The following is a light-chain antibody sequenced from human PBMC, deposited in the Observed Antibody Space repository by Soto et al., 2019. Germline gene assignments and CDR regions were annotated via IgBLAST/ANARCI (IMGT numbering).Light chain of an antibody. CDR1: SRDVGGYNY. V-gene: IGLV2-14*03. Sequence: QSALTQPASVSGSPGQSITISCTGTSRDVGGYNYVSWYQQHPYKAPKLMIYNVWNRPSGVSDRFSGSKSGNTASLTISGIQAEDGAHYYCSAYSNLTTLYVCGTGTTLNVL. J-gene: IGLJ1*01. CDR3: SAYSNLTTLYV. CDR2: NVW.